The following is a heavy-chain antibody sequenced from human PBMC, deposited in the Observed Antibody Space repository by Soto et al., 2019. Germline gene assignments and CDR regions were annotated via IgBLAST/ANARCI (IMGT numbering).Heavy chain of an antibody. D-gene: IGHD2-2*01. CDR1: GFSLSDDG. V-gene: IGHV1-18*01. Sequence: QVHLLQSGPEIKKPGASVKVSCKASGFSLSDDGINWMRQAPGQGLDWVGWISPYIDNTNYAQKFQDRVTLTTDTSTSTAYMELRSLRSDDTAVYYCATSEVPASMGGWFATWGQGTLVTVSA. J-gene: IGHJ5*02. CDR3: ATSEVPASMGGWFAT. CDR2: ISPYIDNT.